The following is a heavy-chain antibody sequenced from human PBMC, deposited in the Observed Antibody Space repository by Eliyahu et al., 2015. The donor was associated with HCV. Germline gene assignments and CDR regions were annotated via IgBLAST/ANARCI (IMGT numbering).Heavy chain of an antibody. CDR3: AKESYYDSSGYLEGPDY. CDR2: ISYDGSKK. V-gene: IGHV3-30*18. J-gene: IGHJ4*02. Sequence: QVQLVESGGGVVQPGRXLRLSCAASRFXFSNYGMHWVRQAPGKGLEWLAVISYDGSKKYYEDSVKVRFTISRDNSKNTLYLQMNSLRPEDTAVYYCAKESYYDSSGYLEGPDYWGXGTLVTVSS. CDR1: RFXFSNYG. D-gene: IGHD3-22*01.